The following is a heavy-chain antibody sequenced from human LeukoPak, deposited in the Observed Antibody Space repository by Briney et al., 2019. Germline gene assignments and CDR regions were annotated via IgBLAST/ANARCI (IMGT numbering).Heavy chain of an antibody. CDR1: AFTFSSYA. D-gene: IGHD3-10*02. CDR3: AELGITMIGGV. Sequence: PGGSLRLSCAASAFTFSSYAMHWVRQAPGKGLEWVSLISGSGGSTYYADSVKGRFTISRDNAKNSLYLQMNSLRAEDTAVYYCAELGITMIGGVWGKGTTVTISS. J-gene: IGHJ6*04. CDR2: ISGSGGST. V-gene: IGHV3-23*01.